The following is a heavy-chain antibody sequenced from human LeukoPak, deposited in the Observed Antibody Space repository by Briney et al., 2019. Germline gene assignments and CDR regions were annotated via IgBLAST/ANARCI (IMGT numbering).Heavy chain of an antibody. V-gene: IGHV3-48*01. D-gene: IGHD3-22*01. CDR3: ARSSGYPFFDY. Sequence: GGSLRLSCEASGFTFSDYSMNWVRQAPGEGLEWLSYITSTSDTIYYADSVKGRFTSSRDNAKNSVYLQMNSLRAEDTAVYYRARSSGYPFFDYWGQGTLVTVSS. CDR2: ITSTSDTI. J-gene: IGHJ4*02. CDR1: GFTFSDYS.